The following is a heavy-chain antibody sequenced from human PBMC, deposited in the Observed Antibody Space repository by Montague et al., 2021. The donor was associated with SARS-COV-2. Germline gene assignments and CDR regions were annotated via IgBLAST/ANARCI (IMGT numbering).Heavy chain of an antibody. V-gene: IGHV3-7*03. CDR3: ARGYDSSGYQY. CDR2: IKRDGSEK. Sequence: SLRLSCAASGFTFSPFWMTWVRQVPGNGLEWVANIKRDGSEKYYVDSVKGRFTISRDNAKNSLSLQLDSLRAEDTAVYYCARGYDSSGYQYWGQGTLVTASS. CDR1: GFTFSPFW. J-gene: IGHJ4*02. D-gene: IGHD3-22*01.